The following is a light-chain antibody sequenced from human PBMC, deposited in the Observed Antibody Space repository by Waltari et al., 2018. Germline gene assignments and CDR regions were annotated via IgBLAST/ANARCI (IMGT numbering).Light chain of an antibody. CDR3: MQTLQTPNT. J-gene: IGKJ2*01. V-gene: IGKV2-28*01. CDR2: LGP. CDR1: QSPLQSSGYNY. Sequence: DIVMTQSPLSPPVTSGEPASIPCRSSQSPLQSSGYNYFDWYLQKPGQSPQLLIYLGPNRASGVPDRFSGSGSGTDFTLKISRVEAEDVGVYFCMQTLQTPNTFGQGTKLEIK.